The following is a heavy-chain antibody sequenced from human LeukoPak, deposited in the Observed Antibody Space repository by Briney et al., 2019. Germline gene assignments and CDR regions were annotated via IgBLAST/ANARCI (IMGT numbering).Heavy chain of an antibody. CDR3: ARHDYGSGVDY. CDR2: IYYSGST. D-gene: IGHD3-10*01. J-gene: IGHJ4*02. CDR1: GGSISSYY. Sequence: PSETLSLTCTVSGGSISSYYWSWIRQPPGKGLEWIGYIYYSGSTNYNPSLKSRVTISVDTSKNQFSLKLSSVTAADTAVYYCARHDYGSGVDYWGQGTLVTVSS. V-gene: IGHV4-59*08.